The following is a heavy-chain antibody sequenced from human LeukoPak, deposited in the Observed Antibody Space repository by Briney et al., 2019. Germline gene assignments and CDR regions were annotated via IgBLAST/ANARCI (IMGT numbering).Heavy chain of an antibody. V-gene: IGHV5-51*01. CDR2: IYPGDSDT. CDR1: GYSFTSYW. J-gene: IGHJ4*02. CDR3: ARSWVVPAAAPVQIAYYFDY. Sequence: GESLKISCKGSGYSFTSYWIGWVRQMPGKGLEWMGIIYPGDSDTRYSPSFQGQVTISADKSISTAYLQWSSLKASDTAMYYCARSWVVPAAAPVQIAYYFDYWGQGTLVTVSS. D-gene: IGHD2-2*01.